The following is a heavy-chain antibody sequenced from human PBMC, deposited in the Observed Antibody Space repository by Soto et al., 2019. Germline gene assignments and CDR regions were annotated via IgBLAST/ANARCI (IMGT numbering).Heavy chain of an antibody. J-gene: IGHJ6*02. D-gene: IGHD2-2*01. CDR2: IGGTGQYT. CDR3: AKGGTSHIYGIDV. CDR1: GFTFSYNA. Sequence: PGGSLRLSCVASGFTFSYNAINWVRQALGKGLEWVSIIGGTGQYTYYADSVRGRFTFSRDNSENTVYLEMNSLRAEDTAIYFCAKGGTSHIYGIDVWGPGTTVTVSS. V-gene: IGHV3-23*01.